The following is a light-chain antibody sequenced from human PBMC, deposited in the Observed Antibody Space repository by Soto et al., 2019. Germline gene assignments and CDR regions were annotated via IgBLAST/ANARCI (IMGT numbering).Light chain of an antibody. CDR1: QSVSSN. V-gene: IGKV3-15*01. CDR2: AAS. J-gene: IGKJ1*01. Sequence: EIGMTQFPATLSVSPGERATLSCRASQSVSSNLAWYKQKPGQAPRLLIYAASTRATGIPARLSGSGSGTEFTLTISSLRSEDFAVYYCQQYNNWPVFGQGTKVDIK. CDR3: QQYNNWPV.